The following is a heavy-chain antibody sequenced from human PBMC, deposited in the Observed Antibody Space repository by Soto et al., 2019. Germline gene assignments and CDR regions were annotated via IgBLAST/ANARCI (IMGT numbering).Heavy chain of an antibody. CDR3: WRGRYGDY. Sequence: QVHLVQSGAEVKKPGASVKVSCKGSGYTFTSYDITWVRQAPGQGLEWMGWISAHNGNTDSAQKLQGGVTVTRDTSTSSAYMELRTLRSDDTAVYYCWRGRYGDYWGQGALVTLSS. V-gene: IGHV1-18*01. CDR1: GYTFTSYD. CDR2: ISAHNGNT. J-gene: IGHJ4*02. D-gene: IGHD1-1*01.